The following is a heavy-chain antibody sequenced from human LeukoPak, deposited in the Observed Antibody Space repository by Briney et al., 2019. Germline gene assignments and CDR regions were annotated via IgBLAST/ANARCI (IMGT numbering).Heavy chain of an antibody. CDR2: IWYDGSNK. V-gene: IGHV3-33*01. J-gene: IGHJ6*02. CDR1: GFTFSSYG. Sequence: YPEGSLRLSCAASGFTFSSYGMHWVRQAPGKGLEWVAVIWYDGSNKYYADSVKGRFTISRDNSKNTLYLQMNSLRAEDTAVYYCARDSYRYVYYYYGMDVWGQGTTVTVSS. CDR3: ARDSYRYVYYYYGMDV. D-gene: IGHD3-16*02.